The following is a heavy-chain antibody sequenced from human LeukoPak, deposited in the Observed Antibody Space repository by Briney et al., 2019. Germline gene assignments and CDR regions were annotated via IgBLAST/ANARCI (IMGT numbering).Heavy chain of an antibody. CDR3: ARYDSSGYYYFDY. CDR1: GGSFSGYY. V-gene: IGHV4-34*01. D-gene: IGHD3-22*01. Sequence: SETLSLTCAVYGGSFSGYYWSWIRQPPGKGLEWIGEINHSGSTNYNPSLKSRVTISVDTSKNQFSLKLSSVTAADTAVYYCARYDSSGYYYFDYRGQGTLVTVSS. CDR2: INHSGST. J-gene: IGHJ4*02.